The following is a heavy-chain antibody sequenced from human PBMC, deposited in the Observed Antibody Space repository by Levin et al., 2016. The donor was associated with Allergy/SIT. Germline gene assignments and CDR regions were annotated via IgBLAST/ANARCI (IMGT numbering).Heavy chain of an antibody. D-gene: IGHD2-21*02. CDR2: INSDGSST. V-gene: IGHV3-74*01. CDR3: ARVSCGGDCFLDY. J-gene: IGHJ4*02. CDR1: GFTFSNYW. Sequence: GGSLRLSCTASGFTFSNYWMHWVRQAPGKGLVWVSHINSDGSSTSYADSVKGRFTISRDNAKNTLYLQMNSLRAEDTAVYYCARVSCGGDCFLDYWGQGTLVTVSS.